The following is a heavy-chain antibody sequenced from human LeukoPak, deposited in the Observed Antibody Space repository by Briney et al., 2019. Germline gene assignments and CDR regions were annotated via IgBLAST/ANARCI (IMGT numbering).Heavy chain of an antibody. J-gene: IGHJ4*02. D-gene: IGHD3-9*01. CDR1: GFTFSSYA. Sequence: QPGGSLRLSCAASGFTFSSYAMSWVRQAPGKGLEWVSAISGSGGSTYYADSVKGRFTISRDNSKNTLYLQMNSLRAEDTAVYYCAKPPYYDILTGYSTDDYFDYWGQGTLVTVSS. CDR2: ISGSGGST. CDR3: AKPPYYDILTGYSTDDYFDY. V-gene: IGHV3-23*01.